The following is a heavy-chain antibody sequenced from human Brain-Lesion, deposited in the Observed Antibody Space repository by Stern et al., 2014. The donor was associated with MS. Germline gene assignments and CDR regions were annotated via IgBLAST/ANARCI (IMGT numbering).Heavy chain of an antibody. V-gene: IGHV3-9*01. CDR3: ARDITGSSAYFAY. Sequence: EVQLEESGGDLVQPGRSLRLSCAAFGFTFDDYAMHWVRQAPGKGLEWVAGISWNSGTIGYADYVKGRFTTSRDNAYSSLYLQMNSLRPEDTALYYCARDITGSSAYFAYWGQGTLVTVSS. CDR1: GFTFDDYA. J-gene: IGHJ4*02. D-gene: IGHD1-14*01. CDR2: ISWNSGTI.